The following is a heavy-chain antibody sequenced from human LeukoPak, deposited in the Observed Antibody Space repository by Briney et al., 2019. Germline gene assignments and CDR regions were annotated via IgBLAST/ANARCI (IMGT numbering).Heavy chain of an antibody. CDR1: GYTFTSYG. CDR2: ISAYNGNT. CDR3: ARDGIAAAGHLLDY. Sequence: ASVKVSCKSSGYTFTSYGISWVRQAPGQGLEWMGWISAYNGNTNYAEKLQGRVTMTTDTSTSTAYMELRSLRSDDTAVYYCARDGIAAAGHLLDYWGQGTLVTVSS. J-gene: IGHJ4*02. V-gene: IGHV1-18*01. D-gene: IGHD6-13*01.